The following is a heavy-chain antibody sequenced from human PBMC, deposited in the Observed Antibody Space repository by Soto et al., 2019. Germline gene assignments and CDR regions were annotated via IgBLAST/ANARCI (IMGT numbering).Heavy chain of an antibody. Sequence: QVQLVESGGGVVQPGRSLRLSCAASGFTFSSYGMHWVRQAPGKGLEWGAVISYDGSNKYYADSVKGRFTISRDNSKNTLYLQMNSLRAEDTAVYYCAKDLRSYPYDYWGQGTLVTVSS. CDR3: AKDLRSYPYDY. J-gene: IGHJ4*02. CDR1: GFTFSSYG. V-gene: IGHV3-30*18. D-gene: IGHD1-26*01. CDR2: ISYDGSNK.